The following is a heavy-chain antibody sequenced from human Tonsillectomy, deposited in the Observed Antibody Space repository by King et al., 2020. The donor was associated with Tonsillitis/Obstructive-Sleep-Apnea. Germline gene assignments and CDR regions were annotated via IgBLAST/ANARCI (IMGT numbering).Heavy chain of an antibody. CDR1: GFTVSSNY. J-gene: IGHJ3*01. Sequence: VQLVESGGGLIQPGGSLRLSCAASGFTVSSNYMSWVRQAPGKGLEWVSVIYSGGNTYYADSVKGRFTISRDNSKNTLYLQMNSLRAEDTAVYYCARDYYDSSGYYYAPWGQGTMVTVSS. CDR2: IYSGGNT. D-gene: IGHD3-22*01. CDR3: ARDYYDSSGYYYAP. V-gene: IGHV3-53*01.